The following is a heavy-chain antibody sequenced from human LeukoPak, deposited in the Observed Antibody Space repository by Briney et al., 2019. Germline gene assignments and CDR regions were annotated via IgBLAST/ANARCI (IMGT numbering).Heavy chain of an antibody. Sequence: GGSLRLSCAASGFTFSSYWMSWVRQAPGKGLEWVANIKQDGSEKYYVDSVKGRFTISRDNAKNSLYLQMNSLRAEDTAVYYCAREEFVVVPAATPYYYGMDVWGQGTTVTVSS. J-gene: IGHJ6*02. V-gene: IGHV3-7*01. CDR1: GFTFSSYW. D-gene: IGHD2-2*01. CDR2: IKQDGSEK. CDR3: AREEFVVVPAATPYYYGMDV.